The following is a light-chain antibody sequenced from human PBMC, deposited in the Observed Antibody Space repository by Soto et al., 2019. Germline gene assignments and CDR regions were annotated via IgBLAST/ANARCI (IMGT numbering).Light chain of an antibody. Sequence: QSVLTQPRSVSGSPGQSVTISCTGTSSDVGAYNYVSWYQQHPGKAPKLVIYDDTNRPSGVPDRFSGSKSGNTASLSISGLQAEDDADYYCCSYAGSFTVVFGGGTKLTVL. CDR1: SSDVGAYNY. J-gene: IGLJ3*02. V-gene: IGLV2-11*01. CDR3: CSYAGSFTVV. CDR2: DDT.